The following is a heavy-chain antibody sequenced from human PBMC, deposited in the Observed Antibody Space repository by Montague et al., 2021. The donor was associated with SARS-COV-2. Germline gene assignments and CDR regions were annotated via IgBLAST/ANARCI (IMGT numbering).Heavy chain of an antibody. CDR1: GSSISSYY. J-gene: IGHJ5*02. V-gene: IGHV4-59*01. CDR2: MSYSGTT. CDR3: ARGRDQLGWFDP. D-gene: IGHD7-27*01. Sequence: SETLSLTCTVSGSSISSYYWSWIRQPPGKGLEWIGYMSYSGTTNYNPSLRSRLTMSIDTSKDQLSLKLSSLTAADAAVYYCARGRDQLGWFDPWGQGTLVTVSS.